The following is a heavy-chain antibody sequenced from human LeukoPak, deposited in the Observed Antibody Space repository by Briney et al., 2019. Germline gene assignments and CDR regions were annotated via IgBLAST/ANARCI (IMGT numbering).Heavy chain of an antibody. D-gene: IGHD2-2*01. J-gene: IGHJ4*02. CDR2: INHSGST. CDR1: GGSFSGYY. Sequence: SETLSLTCAVYGGSFSGYYWSWIRQPPGKGLEWIGEINHSGSTNYNPSLKSRVTISVDTSKNQFSLKLSSVTAADTAVYYCVRGRSNPIVVVPAAIAHFDYWGQGTLVTVSS. CDR3: VRGRSNPIVVVPAAIAHFDY. V-gene: IGHV4-34*01.